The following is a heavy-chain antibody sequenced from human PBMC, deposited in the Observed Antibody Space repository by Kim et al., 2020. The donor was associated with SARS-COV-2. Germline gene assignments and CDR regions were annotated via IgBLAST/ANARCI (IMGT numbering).Heavy chain of an antibody. D-gene: IGHD3-10*01. Sequence: GGSLRLSCAASGFTFSSYAMHWVRQAPGKGLEYVSAISSNGGSTYYANSVKGRFTISRDNSKNTLYLQMGSLRAEDMAVYYCASTLWFGEPGAFDIWGQG. CDR1: GFTFSSYA. CDR3: ASTLWFGEPGAFDI. V-gene: IGHV3-64*01. CDR2: ISSNGGST. J-gene: IGHJ3*02.